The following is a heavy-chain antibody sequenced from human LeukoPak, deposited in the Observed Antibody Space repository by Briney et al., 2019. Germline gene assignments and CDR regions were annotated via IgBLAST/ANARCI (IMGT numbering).Heavy chain of an antibody. V-gene: IGHV4-30-2*01. CDR1: GGSISSGGYS. Sequence: PSETLSLTCAVSGGSISSGGYSWSWIRQPPGKGLEWIGYIYHSGSTYYNPSLKSRVTISVDRSKNQFSLKLSSVTAADTAVYYCARLKGYYGSGSYFDYWGQGTLVTVSS. J-gene: IGHJ4*02. CDR2: IYHSGST. CDR3: ARLKGYYGSGSYFDY. D-gene: IGHD3-10*01.